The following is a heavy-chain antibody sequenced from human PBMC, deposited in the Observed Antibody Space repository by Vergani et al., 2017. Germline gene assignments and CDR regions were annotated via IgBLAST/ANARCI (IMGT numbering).Heavy chain of an antibody. CDR2: ISGSGGNT. CDR3: ANAIAAAGTGY. Sequence: EVQLLESGGGLVQPGGSLRLSCAASGFTFSSYAMSWVRQAPGKGLEWVSVISGSGGNTYYADSVKGRFTISRDNSKNTLYLQMKSLRAEDTAVYYCANAIAAAGTGYWGQGTLVTVSS. V-gene: IGHV3-23*01. J-gene: IGHJ4*02. CDR1: GFTFSSYA. D-gene: IGHD6-13*01.